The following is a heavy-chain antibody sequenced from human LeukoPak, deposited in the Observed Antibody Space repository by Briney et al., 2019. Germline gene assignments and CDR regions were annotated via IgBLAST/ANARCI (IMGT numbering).Heavy chain of an antibody. J-gene: IGHJ4*02. Sequence: ASVTVSCKASGLSLTHDGISWVRQAPGQGLEWMGWINPNSGGTNYAQKFQGRVTMTRDTSISTAYMELSRLRSDDTAVYYCARDSTFSTDRPFDGYLYYWGQGTLVTVSS. CDR2: INPNSGGT. D-gene: IGHD3/OR15-3a*01. V-gene: IGHV1-2*02. CDR3: ARDSTFSTDRPFDGYLYY. CDR1: GLSLTHDG.